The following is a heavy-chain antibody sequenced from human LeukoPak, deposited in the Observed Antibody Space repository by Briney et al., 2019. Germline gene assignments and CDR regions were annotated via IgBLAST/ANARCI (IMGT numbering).Heavy chain of an antibody. CDR3: AKGVRGVIEPAPYYMDV. J-gene: IGHJ6*03. CDR2: ISSSGSTI. Sequence: AGTLRLSCAASGCTFSDYYMSWIRQPPGKGLEWVSYISSSGSTIYYADSVKGRFTISRDNAKKSLYLQTNSLRAEDTAVYYCAKGVRGVIEPAPYYMDVWGKGTTVTISS. CDR1: GCTFSDYY. V-gene: IGHV3-11*01. D-gene: IGHD3-10*01.